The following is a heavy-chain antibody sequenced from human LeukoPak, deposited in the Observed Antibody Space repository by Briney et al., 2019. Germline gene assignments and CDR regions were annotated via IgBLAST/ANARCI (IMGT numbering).Heavy chain of an antibody. CDR1: GFTFRSYA. Sequence: GGSLRLSCADSGFTFRSYAMSWVRQAPGKGLEAPGKGLEWVSTISASGHATYYPDSVRGRFTISRDNSKSTLHLQMDSLRAEDSALYYCAKWPEGATPKFHHWGQGTLVTVSS. CDR3: AKWPEGATPKFHH. J-gene: IGHJ4*02. CDR2: ISASGHAT. D-gene: IGHD1-26*01. V-gene: IGHV3-23*01.